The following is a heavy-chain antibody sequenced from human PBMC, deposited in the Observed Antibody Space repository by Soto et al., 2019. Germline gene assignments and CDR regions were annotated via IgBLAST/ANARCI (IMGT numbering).Heavy chain of an antibody. V-gene: IGHV3-11*01. Sequence: GGSLRLSCAASGFTFSDYYMSWIRQAPGKGLEWVSYISSSGSTIYYADSVKGRFTISRDNAKNSLYLQMNSLRAEDTAVYYCARVDYSWGSYRYTDDAFDIWGQGTMVTVS. J-gene: IGHJ3*02. CDR3: ARVDYSWGSYRYTDDAFDI. D-gene: IGHD3-16*02. CDR1: GFTFSDYY. CDR2: ISSSGSTI.